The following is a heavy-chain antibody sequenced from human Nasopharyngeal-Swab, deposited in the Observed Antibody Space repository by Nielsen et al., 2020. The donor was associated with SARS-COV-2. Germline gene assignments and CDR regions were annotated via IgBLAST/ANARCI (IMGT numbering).Heavy chain of an antibody. J-gene: IGHJ6*02. Sequence: GGSLRLSCAASGFTFSIYSMNWVRQAPGKGLEWVSSISSSNNYIYYEDSVKGRFTISRDNTKKSLYLQMNSLRAKDTAVYYCARLGTESYHYYSLDVWGQGTTVTVSS. CDR3: ARLGTESYHYYSLDV. D-gene: IGHD1-1*01. CDR1: GFTFSIYS. V-gene: IGHV3-21*01. CDR2: ISSSNNYI.